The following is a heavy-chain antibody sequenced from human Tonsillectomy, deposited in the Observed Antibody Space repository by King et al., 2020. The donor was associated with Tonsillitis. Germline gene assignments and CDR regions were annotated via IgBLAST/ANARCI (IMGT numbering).Heavy chain of an antibody. CDR2: ISAYIGNT. V-gene: IGHV1-18*04. J-gene: IGHJ4*02. D-gene: IGHD6-19*01. CDR1: GYTFISYG. CDR3: ARDSGGWYKGGTFDY. Sequence: VQLVESGAEVKKPGASVKVSCKASGYTFISYGVAWVRQAPGQGLEWMGWISAYIGNTNYAQNLQGRVTMTTDTSTNTAYMELRSLRSDDTAVYYCARDSGGWYKGGTFDYWGQGTLVTVSS.